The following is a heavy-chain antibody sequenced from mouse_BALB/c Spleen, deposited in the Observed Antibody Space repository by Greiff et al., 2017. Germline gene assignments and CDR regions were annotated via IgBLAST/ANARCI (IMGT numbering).Heavy chain of an antibody. CDR3: ARSGYGGGFAY. CDR2: ISSGSSTI. V-gene: IGHV5-17*02. J-gene: IGHJ3*01. D-gene: IGHD1-1*02. Sequence: EVQRVESGGGLVQPGGSRKLSCAASGFTFSSFGMHWVRQAPEKGLEWVAYISSGSSTIYYADTVKGRFTISRDNPKNTLFLQMTSLRSEDTAMYYCARSGYGGGFAYWGQGTLVTVSA. CDR1: GFTFSSFG.